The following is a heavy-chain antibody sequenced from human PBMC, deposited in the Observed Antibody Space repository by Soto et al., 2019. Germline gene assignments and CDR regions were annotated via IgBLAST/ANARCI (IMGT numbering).Heavy chain of an antibody. CDR2: IYYSGST. J-gene: IGHJ4*02. CDR3: ARVGGLAARTFDY. D-gene: IGHD6-6*01. CDR1: GGSISDFY. V-gene: IGHV4-59*01. Sequence: SETLSLTCTASGGSISDFYWSWIRQPPGKGLEWIGYIYYSGSTNYNPSLKSRVTISVDTSKNQFSLNLRSMSPADTAVYYCARVGGLAARTFDYWGPGTLVTVSS.